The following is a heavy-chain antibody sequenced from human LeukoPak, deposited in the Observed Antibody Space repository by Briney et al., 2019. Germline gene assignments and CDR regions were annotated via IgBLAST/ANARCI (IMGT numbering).Heavy chain of an antibody. CDR3: ARGYSDYGSWFDP. CDR1: GFTFSSYV. Sequence: GRSLRLSCAASGFTFSSYVMHWVRQAPGKGLEWVAVISCDGSNKYYADSVKGRFTISRDNSKNTLSLQMNSLRAEDTAVYYCARGYSDYGSWFDPWGQGTLVTVSS. CDR2: ISCDGSNK. D-gene: IGHD5-12*01. V-gene: IGHV3-30*03. J-gene: IGHJ5*02.